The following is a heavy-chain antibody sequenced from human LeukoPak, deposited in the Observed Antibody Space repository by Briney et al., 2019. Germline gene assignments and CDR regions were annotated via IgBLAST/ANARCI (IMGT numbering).Heavy chain of an antibody. CDR3: ARQQLVRFGSASLLYYFDY. CDR2: LYYTGNT. J-gene: IGHJ4*02. Sequence: NPSETLSLTCTVSGGSISTSVYHWGWIRQPPGKGLEWIGSLYYTGNTYYNPSLKSRVTISVDTSTDQFSLRLRSVTAADTAVYYCARQQLVRFGSASLLYYFDYWGQGALVTVSS. CDR1: GGSISTSVYH. V-gene: IGHV4-39*01. D-gene: IGHD6-13*01.